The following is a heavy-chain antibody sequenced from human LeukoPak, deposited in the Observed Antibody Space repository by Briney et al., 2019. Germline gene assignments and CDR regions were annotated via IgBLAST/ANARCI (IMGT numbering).Heavy chain of an antibody. V-gene: IGHV1-46*02. J-gene: IGHJ3*02. D-gene: IGHD2/OR15-2a*01. Sequence: GAFVEVSCKAFGYTFNSNYMPWVRPAPGPGAGGMGVISPSGASTTYAQTFQGRVTLTRDMSTSTDYLELSSLRSEDTAVYYCARSSSYYAADPFDIWGQGTMVTVSS. CDR1: GYTFNSNY. CDR2: ISPSGAST. CDR3: ARSSSYYAADPFDI.